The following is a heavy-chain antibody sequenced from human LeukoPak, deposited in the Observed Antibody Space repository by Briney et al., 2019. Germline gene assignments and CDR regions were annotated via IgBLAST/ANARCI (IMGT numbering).Heavy chain of an antibody. CDR3: ARHRRSSNYLTTVTTIDY. D-gene: IGHD4-11*01. CDR2: IYYSGST. Sequence: SETLSLTCTVSGDSISSSSYYWGWIRQPPGKRLEWIGSIYYSGSTYYNPSLKSRVTISVDTSKNQFSLKLTSVTAADTAFYYCARHRRSSNYLTTVTTIDYWGQGALVTVSS. J-gene: IGHJ4*02. CDR1: GDSISSSSYY. V-gene: IGHV4-39*01.